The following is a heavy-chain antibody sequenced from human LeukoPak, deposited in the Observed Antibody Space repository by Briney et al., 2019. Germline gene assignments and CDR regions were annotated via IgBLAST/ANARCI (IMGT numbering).Heavy chain of an antibody. CDR1: GFTFSIYG. Sequence: PGGSLRLSCAASGFTFSIYGMNWVRQAPGKGLEWVSAISGSGGSTYYADSVKGRFTISRDNSKNTLYLQMNSLRAEDTAVYYCAKETYYWGSHMDVWGKGTTVTISS. CDR3: AKETYYWGSHMDV. D-gene: IGHD3-10*01. J-gene: IGHJ6*03. V-gene: IGHV3-23*01. CDR2: ISGSGGST.